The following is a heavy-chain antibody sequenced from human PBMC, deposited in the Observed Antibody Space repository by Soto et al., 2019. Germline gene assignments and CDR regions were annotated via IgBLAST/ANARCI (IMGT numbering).Heavy chain of an antibody. Sequence: SETLSLTCTVSGGSISSSSSYCGWIRQAPGKGLAWIGIIHYTVSTYYNPSLKSRVTISVDTSKNQFSLKLSSVTAADTAVYYCAKETGRRYGIDVWGQGTTVT. J-gene: IGHJ6*02. CDR3: AKETGRRYGIDV. D-gene: IGHD1-26*01. CDR2: IHYTVST. CDR1: GGSISSSSSY. V-gene: IGHV4-39*02.